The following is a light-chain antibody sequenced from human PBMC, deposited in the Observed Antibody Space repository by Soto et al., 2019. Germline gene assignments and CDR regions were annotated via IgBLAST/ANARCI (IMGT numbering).Light chain of an antibody. Sequence: QSVLTQPASVSGSPGQSITISCTGTSSDVGGYNSVSWYQQHPGKAPKLVIYEVTNRPSGISNRFSGSKSGNTASLTISGLQAEDEADYYCSSYKSSSTRVFGPGTKGTVL. CDR1: SSDVGGYNS. CDR2: EVT. J-gene: IGLJ1*01. CDR3: SSYKSSSTRV. V-gene: IGLV2-14*01.